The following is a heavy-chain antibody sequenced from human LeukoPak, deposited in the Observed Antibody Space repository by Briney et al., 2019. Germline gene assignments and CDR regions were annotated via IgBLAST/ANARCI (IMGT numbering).Heavy chain of an antibody. V-gene: IGHV4-4*07. CDR1: GGSISSYY. D-gene: IGHD6-13*01. CDR2: IYTSGST. Sequence: SETLSLTCTVSGGSISSYYWSWIRQPAGKGLQWIGRIYTSGSTNYNPSLKSRVTMSVDTSKNQFSLKLSSVTAADTAVYYCARSAHSSSWDDAFDIWGQGIMVTVSS. CDR3: ARSAHSSSWDDAFDI. J-gene: IGHJ3*02.